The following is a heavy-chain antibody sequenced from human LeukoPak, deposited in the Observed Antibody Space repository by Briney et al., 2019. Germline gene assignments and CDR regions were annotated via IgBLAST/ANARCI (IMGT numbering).Heavy chain of an antibody. Sequence: ASVKVSCKASGYTFTGYYMHWVRQAPGQGLEWMGWINPNSGGTNYAQKFQGMVTMTRDTSISTAYMELSRLRSDDTAVYYCAREQREAEDSGYDWDAFDIWGQGTMVTVSS. D-gene: IGHD5-12*01. CDR1: GYTFTGYY. J-gene: IGHJ3*02. CDR2: INPNSGGT. CDR3: AREQREAEDSGYDWDAFDI. V-gene: IGHV1-2*02.